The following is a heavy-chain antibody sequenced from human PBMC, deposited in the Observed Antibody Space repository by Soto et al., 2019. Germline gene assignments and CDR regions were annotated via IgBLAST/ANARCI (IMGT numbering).Heavy chain of an antibody. D-gene: IGHD4-17*01. CDR3: AGVTTGPNGAFDI. CDR1: GGTFSSYT. CDR2: IIPILGIA. Sequence: ASVKVSCKASGGTFSSYTISWVRQAPGQGLEWMGRIIPILGIANYAQKFQGRVTITADKSTSTAYMELSSLRSEDTAVYYCAGVTTGPNGAFDIWGQGTMVTVSS. V-gene: IGHV1-69*02. J-gene: IGHJ3*02.